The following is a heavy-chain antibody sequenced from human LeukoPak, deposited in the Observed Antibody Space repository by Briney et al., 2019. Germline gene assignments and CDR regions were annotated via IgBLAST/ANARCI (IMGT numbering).Heavy chain of an antibody. J-gene: IGHJ3*02. CDR2: ISSSSSYI. D-gene: IGHD1-7*01. CDR3: ARDDWNYGEGAFDI. V-gene: IGHV3-21*01. CDR1: GFTFSSYA. Sequence: GGSLRLSCAASGFTFSSYAMSWVRQAPGKGLEWVSSISSSSSYIYYADSVKGRFTISRDNAKNSLYLQMNSLRAEDTAVYYCARDDWNYGEGAFDIWGQGTMVTVSS.